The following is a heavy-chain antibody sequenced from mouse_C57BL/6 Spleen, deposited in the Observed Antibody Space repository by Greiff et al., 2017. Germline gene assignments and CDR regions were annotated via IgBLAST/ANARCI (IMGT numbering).Heavy chain of an antibody. D-gene: IGHD1-1*01. CDR1: GYTFTGYW. J-gene: IGHJ4*01. CDR3: ARGDYYGSSYLYYYAMDY. V-gene: IGHV1-9*01. CDR2: ILPGSGST. Sequence: VKLQESGAELMKPGASVKLSCKATGYTFTGYWIEWVKQRPGHGLEWIGEILPGSGSTNYNEKFKGKATFTADTSSNTAYMQLSSLTTEDSAIYYCARGDYYGSSYLYYYAMDYWGQGTSVTVSS.